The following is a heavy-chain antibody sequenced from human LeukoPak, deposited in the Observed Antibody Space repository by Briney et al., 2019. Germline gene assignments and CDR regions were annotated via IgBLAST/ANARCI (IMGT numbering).Heavy chain of an antibody. D-gene: IGHD3-10*01. CDR3: AKDYGSGSYRDY. Sequence: PGGSLRLSCAASGFTFSSYAMSWVRQAPGKGLEWVSAISGSGGSTYYADSVKGRFTFSRDNSKNTLYLQMNSLRAEDTAVYYCAKDYGSGSYRDYWSQGTLVTVSS. V-gene: IGHV3-23*01. J-gene: IGHJ4*02. CDR1: GFTFSSYA. CDR2: ISGSGGST.